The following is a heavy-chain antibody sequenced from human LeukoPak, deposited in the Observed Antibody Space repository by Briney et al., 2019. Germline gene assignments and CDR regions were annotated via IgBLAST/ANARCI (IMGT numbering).Heavy chain of an antibody. V-gene: IGHV5-51*07. D-gene: IGHD2-2*01. CDR1: GYSFTSYW. Sequence: GESMKISCKGSGYSFTSYWIGWVHQMPGKGLEWMGNIYPGDSDTRYSPSFQGQVTISADKSISTAYLQWSSLKASNTAMYYCARHREYCSSTSCPTGGWFDPWGQGTLVTVSS. J-gene: IGHJ5*02. CDR3: ARHREYCSSTSCPTGGWFDP. CDR2: IYPGDSDT.